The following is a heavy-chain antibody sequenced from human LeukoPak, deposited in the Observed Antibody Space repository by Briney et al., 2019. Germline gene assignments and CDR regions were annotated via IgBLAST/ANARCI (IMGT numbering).Heavy chain of an antibody. V-gene: IGHV3-30*03. CDR2: VSYDGGAK. Sequence: PGGSLRLSCAASGFAVNTYVLHWVRQAPGRGLEWVAVVSYDGGAKYYADSVKGRFTISRDNFKNTVDLQMYSVRAEDTAVYYFSTSLASGWIHLGEYWGQGTLVTVS. J-gene: IGHJ1*01. CDR1: GFAVNTYV. CDR3: STSLASGWIHLGEY. D-gene: IGHD6-19*01.